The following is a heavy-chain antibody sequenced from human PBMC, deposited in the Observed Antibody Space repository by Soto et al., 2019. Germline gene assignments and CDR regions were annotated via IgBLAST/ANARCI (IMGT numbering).Heavy chain of an antibody. Sequence: SGPTLMNPTQTLTLTCTFSGFSLSTSGMCVSWIRQPPGKALEWLARIDWDDDKYYSTSLKTRLTISKDTSKNQVVLTMTNMDPVDTATYYCARIRTSSGWYYGMDVWGQGTTVTVSS. V-gene: IGHV2-70*11. CDR2: IDWDDDK. D-gene: IGHD6-19*01. J-gene: IGHJ6*02. CDR1: GFSLSTSGMC. CDR3: ARIRTSSGWYYGMDV.